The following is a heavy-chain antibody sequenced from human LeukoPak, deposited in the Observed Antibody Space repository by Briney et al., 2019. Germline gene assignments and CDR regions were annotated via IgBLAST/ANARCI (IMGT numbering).Heavy chain of an antibody. D-gene: IGHD3-10*02. CDR3: AELGITMIGGV. CDR2: ISSSGSTI. CDR1: GFSFSTYS. Sequence: GGSLRLSCSASGFSFSTYSLNWVRQAPGKGLEWVSYISSSGSTIYYADSVKGRFTISRDNAKNSLYLQMNSLRAEDTAVYYCAELGITMIGGVWGKGTTVTISS. V-gene: IGHV3-48*04. J-gene: IGHJ6*04.